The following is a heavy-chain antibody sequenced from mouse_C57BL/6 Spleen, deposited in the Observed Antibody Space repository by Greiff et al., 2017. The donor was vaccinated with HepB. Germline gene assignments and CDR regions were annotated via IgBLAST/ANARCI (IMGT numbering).Heavy chain of an antibody. CDR2: IYPGDGDT. D-gene: IGHD1-1*01. J-gene: IGHJ2*01. CDR1: GYAFSSSW. V-gene: IGHV1-82*01. CDR3: ARNGLYYGSSFDY. Sequence: VQRVESGPELVKPGASVKISCKASGYAFSSSWMNWVKQRPGKGLEWIGRIYPGDGDTNYNGKFKGKATLTADKSSSTAYMQLSSLTSEDSAVYFCARNGLYYGSSFDYWGQGTTLTVSS.